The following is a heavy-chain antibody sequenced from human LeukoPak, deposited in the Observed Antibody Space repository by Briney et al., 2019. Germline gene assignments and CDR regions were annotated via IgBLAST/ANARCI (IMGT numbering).Heavy chain of an antibody. J-gene: IGHJ4*02. CDR2: MSPNSGDT. D-gene: IGHD7-27*01. Sequence: ASVKVSCKASGYTFTSYDFDWVRQATGQRPEWMGWMSPNSGDTGYAQKFQDRVTMTRNTSISTAYMELSSLRSDDTAVYYCARGSPNWGYDYWGPGTLVTVSS. CDR1: GYTFTSYD. V-gene: IGHV1-8*01. CDR3: ARGSPNWGYDY.